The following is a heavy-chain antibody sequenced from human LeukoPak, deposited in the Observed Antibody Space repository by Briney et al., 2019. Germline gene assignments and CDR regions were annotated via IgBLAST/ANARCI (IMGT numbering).Heavy chain of an antibody. D-gene: IGHD6-13*01. CDR2: IYHSGST. V-gene: IGHV4-38-2*02. Sequence: SETLSLTCTVSGYSISSGYYWGWIRQPPGKGLEWIGSIYHSGSTYYNPSLKSRVTISVDTSKNQFSLKLSSVTAADTAVYYCASGPSYSSTWYLDYWGQGTLVTVSS. CDR1: GYSISSGYY. J-gene: IGHJ4*02. CDR3: ASGPSYSSTWYLDY.